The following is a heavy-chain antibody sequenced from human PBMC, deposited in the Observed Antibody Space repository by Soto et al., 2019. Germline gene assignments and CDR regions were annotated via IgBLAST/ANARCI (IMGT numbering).Heavy chain of an antibody. Sequence: EEQLLESGGGLVQPGGSLRLSCAASGFTFSNYAMTWVRQAPGKGLEWVSIISGSGGTTYYADSVKGRFTISRDNSKNTLYLQMNSLRAEDTALYYCAKAFTRSMVSRWFDPWGQGTLVTVSS. CDR1: GFTFSNYA. J-gene: IGHJ5*02. D-gene: IGHD5-18*01. CDR2: ISGSGGTT. V-gene: IGHV3-23*01. CDR3: AKAFTRSMVSRWFDP.